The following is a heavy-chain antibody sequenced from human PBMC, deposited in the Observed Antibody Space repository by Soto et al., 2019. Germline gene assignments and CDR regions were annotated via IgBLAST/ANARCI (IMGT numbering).Heavy chain of an antibody. Sequence: QVQLQESGPGLVKPSETLSLTCTVSGGSISSYYWSWIRQPPGKGLEWIGYIYYSGSTNYNPSLKSRVTISVDTSKNRFSLKLSSVTAADTAVYYCARGRNGYNSYWGQGTLVTVSS. J-gene: IGHJ4*02. CDR3: ARGRNGYNSY. V-gene: IGHV4-59*08. D-gene: IGHD5-12*01. CDR1: GGSISSYY. CDR2: IYYSGST.